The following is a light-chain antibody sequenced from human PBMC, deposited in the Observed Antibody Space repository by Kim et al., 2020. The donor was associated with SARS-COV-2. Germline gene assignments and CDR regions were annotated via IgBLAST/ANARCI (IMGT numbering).Light chain of an antibody. CDR1: ENVVYSDGNMF. CDR3: MQGTHWPFT. Sequence: PVAISVRSSENVVYSDGNMFLNWFHQRPIQSPRLIIYQVSNRDSGVQDRFSGSGSGSDFTLQISRGEAGDVGVYYCMQGTHWPFTMGPGTKVDIK. V-gene: IGKV2-30*01. CDR2: QVS. J-gene: IGKJ3*01.